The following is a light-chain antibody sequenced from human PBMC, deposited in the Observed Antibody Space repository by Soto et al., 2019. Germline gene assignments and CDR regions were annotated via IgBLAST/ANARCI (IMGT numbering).Light chain of an antibody. CDR3: QQYNNFPFT. CDR2: DAS. CDR1: QSLSSW. J-gene: IGKJ4*01. Sequence: DIQMTQSPSTLSASVGDRVTITCRASQSLSSWLAWYQQKPGKAPKLLIYDASSLESGVPSRFSGSGSGTEFTLTLSSLQPDDFATYYCQQYNNFPFTFGGGTKVEIK. V-gene: IGKV1-5*01.